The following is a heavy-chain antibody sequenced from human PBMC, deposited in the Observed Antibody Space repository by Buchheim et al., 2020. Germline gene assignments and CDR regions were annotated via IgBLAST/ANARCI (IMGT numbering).Heavy chain of an antibody. CDR2: INPSGGST. CDR1: GYTFTSYY. Sequence: QVQLVQSGAEVKKPGPSVKVSCKASGYTFTSYYMHWVRQAPGQGLEWMGMINPSGGSTTYAQKLQGRVTMTRDTSTSTVYMELSSLRYEDTAVYYCARMSAATDYYYGMDVWGQGTT. J-gene: IGHJ6*02. CDR3: ARMSAATDYYYGMDV. D-gene: IGHD2-15*01. V-gene: IGHV1-46*01.